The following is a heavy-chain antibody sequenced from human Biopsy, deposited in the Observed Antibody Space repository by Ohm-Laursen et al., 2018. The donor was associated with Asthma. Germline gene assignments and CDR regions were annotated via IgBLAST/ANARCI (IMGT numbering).Heavy chain of an antibody. D-gene: IGHD3-9*01. CDR1: GYTLIHFA. Sequence: SVKVSCKASGYTLIHFAIHWVRQAPGQRLEWMGWINAGDGNTKYSQKFQGRVTITRDTSASTAYMDLRSLRSEDTAMYYCARTYYGFLTGQVNDAFALWGQGTMVTVSS. V-gene: IGHV1-3*01. J-gene: IGHJ3*01. CDR3: ARTYYGFLTGQVNDAFAL. CDR2: INAGDGNT.